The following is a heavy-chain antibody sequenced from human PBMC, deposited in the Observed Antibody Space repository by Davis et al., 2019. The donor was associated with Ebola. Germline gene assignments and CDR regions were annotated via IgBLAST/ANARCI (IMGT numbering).Heavy chain of an antibody. J-gene: IGHJ5*02. CDR2: IYHSGST. CDR3: ARNYYDSSGYYANWFDP. Sequence: SQTLSLTCAVPGGSISSGGYSWSWIRQPPGKGLEWIGYIYHSGSTYYNPSLKSRVTISVDRSKNQFSLKLSSVTAADTAVYYCARNYYDSSGYYANWFDPWGQGTLVTVSS. V-gene: IGHV4-30-2*01. D-gene: IGHD3-22*01. CDR1: GGSISSGGYS.